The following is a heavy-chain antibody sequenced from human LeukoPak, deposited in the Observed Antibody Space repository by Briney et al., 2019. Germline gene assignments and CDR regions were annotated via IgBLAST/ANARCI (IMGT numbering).Heavy chain of an antibody. Sequence: PSETLSLTCAVSGYSISSGYYWGWIRQPPGKGLEWIGSIYHSGSTYYNPSLKSRVTISVDTSKNQFSLKLSSVTAADTAVYYCASLGPYYDFWSGYFSAEYFQHWGQGTLVTVSS. CDR1: GYSISSGYY. CDR3: ASLGPYYDFWSGYFSAEYFQH. J-gene: IGHJ1*01. CDR2: IYHSGST. D-gene: IGHD3-3*01. V-gene: IGHV4-38-2*01.